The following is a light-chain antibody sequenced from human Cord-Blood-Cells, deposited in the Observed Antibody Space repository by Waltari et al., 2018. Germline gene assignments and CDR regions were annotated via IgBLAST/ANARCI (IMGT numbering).Light chain of an antibody. CDR2: GES. CDR3: QQYGSSRT. Sequence: EIVLTQSPGTLSLSPGERATLSCRASQSVSSSYLAWYQQKPGQAPRLLIYGESSRATGIPDRFSGSGSGTDFTLTISRLEPEDFALYYCQQYGSSRTFGQGTKVEIK. V-gene: IGKV3-20*01. J-gene: IGKJ1*01. CDR1: QSVSSSY.